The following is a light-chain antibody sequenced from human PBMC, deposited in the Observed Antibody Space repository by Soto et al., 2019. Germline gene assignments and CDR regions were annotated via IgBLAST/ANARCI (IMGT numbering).Light chain of an antibody. J-gene: IGKJ1*01. CDR1: QSISSY. V-gene: IGKV1-17*01. Sequence: DIQMTKSPSSLSASVGDRVTIACRASQSISSYLNWYQQKPGKAPKRLIYGASTLQSGVPSRFSGSGFGTEFTLTISSLQPEDFATYYCLQHNSYPRTFGQGTKVDI. CDR3: LQHNSYPRT. CDR2: GAS.